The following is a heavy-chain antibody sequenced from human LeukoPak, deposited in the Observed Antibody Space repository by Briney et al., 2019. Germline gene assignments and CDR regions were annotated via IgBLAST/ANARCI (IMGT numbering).Heavy chain of an antibody. D-gene: IGHD3-10*01. CDR1: VYTFTSYG. CDR2: SSAYNGNT. V-gene: IGHV1-18*01. J-gene: IGHJ4*02. CDR3: AIDVLLWFWEFSFDY. Sequence: ASVKVSCKASVYTFTSYGISWGRQAPGQGLEGMGWSSAYNGNTNYAQKLQGRVTMTTDTSTSTAYMELRSLRSDDTAVYYCAIDVLLWFWEFSFDYWGQGALVTVSS.